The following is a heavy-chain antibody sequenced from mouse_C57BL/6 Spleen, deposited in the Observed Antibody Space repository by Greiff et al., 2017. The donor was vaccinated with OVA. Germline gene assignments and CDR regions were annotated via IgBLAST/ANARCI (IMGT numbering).Heavy chain of an antibody. V-gene: IGHV1-53*01. J-gene: IGHJ2*01. CDR2: INPSNGGT. D-gene: IGHD3-3*01. CDR1: GYTFTSYW. CDR3: ARSSSANPFDY. Sequence: QVQLQQPGTELVKPGASVKLSCKASGYTFTSYWMHWVKQRPGQGLEWIGNINPSNGGTNYNEKFKSKATLTVDKSTSTAYMKLSSLTSENSAVYYCARSSSANPFDYWGQGTTLTVSS.